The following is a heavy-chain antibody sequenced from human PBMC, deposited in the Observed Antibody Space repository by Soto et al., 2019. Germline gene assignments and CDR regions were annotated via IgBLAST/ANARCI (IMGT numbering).Heavy chain of an antibody. CDR2: ISFDGSNT. V-gene: IGHV3-30*18. D-gene: IGHD3-22*01. Sequence: QVQLVQSGGGVVQPGRSLRLSCAASGFTFSRYGMHWVRQAPGKGLEWVAIISFDGSNTYFADSVKGRFTISRDNSKTTLELEMSSLRAEDTAVYYCAKGHYFDSSGAYSYADPWGQGTLVTVSS. CDR3: AKGHYFDSSGAYSYADP. CDR1: GFTFSRYG. J-gene: IGHJ5*02.